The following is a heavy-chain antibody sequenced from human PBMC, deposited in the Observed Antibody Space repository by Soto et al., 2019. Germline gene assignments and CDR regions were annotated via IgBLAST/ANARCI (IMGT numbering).Heavy chain of an antibody. CDR3: PKGGDSYSYNWFDR. V-gene: IGHV4-59*01. Sequence: SETLSLTCTVSGGSIGSYYWSWIRQPPGKGLEWIGYTHYSGTNKYNPSLESRVTISLDTSKNQFSLKLNSVTAADAAVYYCPKGGDSYSYNWFDRCRQGTLVTVSS. J-gene: IGHJ5*02. CDR1: GGSIGSYY. CDR2: THYSGTN. D-gene: IGHD1-26*01.